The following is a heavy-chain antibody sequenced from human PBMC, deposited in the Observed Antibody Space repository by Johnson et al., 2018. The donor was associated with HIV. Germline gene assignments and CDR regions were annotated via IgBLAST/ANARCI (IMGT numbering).Heavy chain of an antibody. CDR2: ISRSGSTI. CDR1: GFTFSDYY. CDR3: ASPDYERYYGAFDI. J-gene: IGHJ3*02. D-gene: IGHD3-10*01. Sequence: QEKLVESGGGLVKPGGSLRLSCAASGFTFSDYYMTWIRQAPGMGLEWVSYISRSGSTIYYADSVKGRFTISRDNAKNSLYLQMNSLRAEDTAVYYCASPDYERYYGAFDIWGQGTMVTVSS. V-gene: IGHV3-11*04.